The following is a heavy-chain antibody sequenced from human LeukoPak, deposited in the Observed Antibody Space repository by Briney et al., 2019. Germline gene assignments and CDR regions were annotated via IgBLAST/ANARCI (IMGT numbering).Heavy chain of an antibody. Sequence: PSETLSLTCTVSGGSISSSSYYWGWIRQPPGKGLEWIGSIYYSGSTYYNPSLKSRVTISVDTSKNQFSLKLSSVTAADTAVYYCARVRYYDILTGYSHYYYYMDVWGKGTTVTVSS. CDR2: IYYSGST. CDR3: ARVRYYDILTGYSHYYYYMDV. V-gene: IGHV4-39*07. J-gene: IGHJ6*03. CDR1: GGSISSSSYY. D-gene: IGHD3-9*01.